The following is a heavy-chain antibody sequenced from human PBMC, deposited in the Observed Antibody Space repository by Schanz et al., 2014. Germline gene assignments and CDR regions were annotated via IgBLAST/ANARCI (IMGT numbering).Heavy chain of an antibody. CDR1: GFTFSSYG. CDR2: VCYDGSKK. V-gene: IGHV3-33*01. CDR3: ARVRSGWNDGFDI. J-gene: IGHJ3*02. D-gene: IGHD6-19*01. Sequence: LVESGGGVVQPGRSLRLSCAASGFTFSSYGMHWVRQVPGKGLEWVAVVCYDGSKKYYADSVKGRFTTSRDNSKNTMYLQMNSLRAEDTAVYYCARVRSGWNDGFDIWGQGTMVTVSS.